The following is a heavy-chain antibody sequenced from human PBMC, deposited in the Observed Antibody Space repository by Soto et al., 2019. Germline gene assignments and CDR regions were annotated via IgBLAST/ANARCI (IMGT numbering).Heavy chain of an antibody. J-gene: IGHJ3*02. CDR2: INSDGSST. V-gene: IGHV3-74*01. Sequence: GGSLRLSCAASGFTFSSYWMHWVRQAPGKGLVWVSRINSDGSSTSYADSVKGRFTISRDNAKNTLYLQMNSLRDEDTAVYYCARDGGGTAAIDAFDIWGQGTMVTVSS. CDR1: GFTFSSYW. CDR3: ARDGGGTAAIDAFDI. D-gene: IGHD2-2*02.